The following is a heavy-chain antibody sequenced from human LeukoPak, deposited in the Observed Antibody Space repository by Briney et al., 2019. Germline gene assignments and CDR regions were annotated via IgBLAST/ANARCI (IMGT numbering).Heavy chain of an antibody. CDR3: AGTTKYYSDY. Sequence: GGSLRLSCAASGFTVSSNYMSWVRQAPGKGLEWVSLLYTSGSTYYADSVKGRFTISRDSSKNTLYLQMNDLRGEDTAVYYCAGTTKYYSDYWGQGALVTVSS. J-gene: IGHJ4*02. CDR1: GFTVSSNY. V-gene: IGHV3-66*01. D-gene: IGHD1-26*01. CDR2: LYTSGST.